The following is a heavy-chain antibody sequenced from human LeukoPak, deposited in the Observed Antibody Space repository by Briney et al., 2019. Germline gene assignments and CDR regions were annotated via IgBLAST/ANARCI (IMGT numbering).Heavy chain of an antibody. D-gene: IGHD1-26*01. CDR3: AREDDGNYFDY. CDR1: GFTFSGYE. Sequence: GGSLRLSCTASGFTFSGYEMTWVRQAPGKGLEWVANIKQDGSEKYYVDSVKGRFTISRDNAKNSLYLQMNSLRAEDTAVYYCAREDDGNYFDYWDRGTLVTVPS. V-gene: IGHV3-7*01. CDR2: IKQDGSEK. J-gene: IGHJ4*02.